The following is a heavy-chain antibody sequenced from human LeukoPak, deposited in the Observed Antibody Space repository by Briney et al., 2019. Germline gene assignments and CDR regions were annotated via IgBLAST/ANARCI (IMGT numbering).Heavy chain of an antibody. J-gene: IGHJ6*03. V-gene: IGHV4-59*11. CDR3: ARDGRSSSDAYYYYYMDV. D-gene: IGHD6-6*01. CDR2: IYYSGST. Sequence: SETLSLTCTVSGGSISSHYWSWIRQPPGKGLEWIGYIYYSGSTNYNPSLKSRVTISVDTSKNQFSLKLSSVTAVDTAVYYCARDGRSSSDAYYYYYMDVWGKGTTVTVSS. CDR1: GGSISSHY.